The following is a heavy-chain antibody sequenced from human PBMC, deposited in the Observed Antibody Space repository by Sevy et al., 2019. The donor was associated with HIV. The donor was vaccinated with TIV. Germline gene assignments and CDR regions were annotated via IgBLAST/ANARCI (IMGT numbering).Heavy chain of an antibody. D-gene: IGHD3-3*01. CDR2: IYPNGGAT. CDR1: GYTFAAYY. Sequence: ASVKVSCKTSGYTFAAYYIHWVRQAPGQGPEWLGWIYPNGGATTFAQKFQGRVTVTMSTSINTVYMELNRLRSDDTAVYYCARGKREEWLLYLDNWGQGTLVTVSS. CDR3: ARGKREEWLLYLDN. V-gene: IGHV1-2*02. J-gene: IGHJ4*02.